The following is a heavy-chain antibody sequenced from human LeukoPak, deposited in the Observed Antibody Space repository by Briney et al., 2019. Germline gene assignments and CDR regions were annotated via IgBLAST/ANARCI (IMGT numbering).Heavy chain of an antibody. CDR3: AREAREGHVFDI. D-gene: IGHD5-24*01. CDR2: IYYSGST. J-gene: IGHJ3*02. CDR1: GGSIHSYY. Sequence: SETLSLTCTVSGGSIHSYYWSWIRQPPGKGLEWIGYIYYSGSTNYNPSLKSRVTTLVDTSKNQFSLKLSSVTAADTAVYYCAREAREGHVFDIWGQGTMVTVSS. V-gene: IGHV4-59*01.